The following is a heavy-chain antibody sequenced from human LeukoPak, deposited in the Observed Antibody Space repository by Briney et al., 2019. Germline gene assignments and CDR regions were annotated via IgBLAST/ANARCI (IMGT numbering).Heavy chain of an antibody. J-gene: IGHJ4*02. Sequence: GGSLILSCAASGFTFSTYWMHWVRQAPGKGLVWVSRINSDGSSKDYADSVKGRFTISRDNAKNTLYLQMNSLRVEDTAVFYCAMGHYDSSGYAHFDHWGQGTLVTVSS. CDR1: GFTFSTYW. CDR3: AMGHYDSSGYAHFDH. D-gene: IGHD3-22*01. CDR2: INSDGSSK. V-gene: IGHV3-74*01.